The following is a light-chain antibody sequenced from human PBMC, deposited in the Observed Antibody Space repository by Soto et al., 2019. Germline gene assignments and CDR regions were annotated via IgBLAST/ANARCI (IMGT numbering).Light chain of an antibody. Sequence: EIVLTQSPGTLSLFPGERATLSCRASQSVSSSYLAWYQQKPGQAPRLLIYGASIRATGIPDRFSGSGSGTDFTLTISRLEPEDFAVYYCQQYGSSPQTFGQGTKVEIK. V-gene: IGKV3-20*01. CDR2: GAS. CDR3: QQYGSSPQT. J-gene: IGKJ1*01. CDR1: QSVSSSY.